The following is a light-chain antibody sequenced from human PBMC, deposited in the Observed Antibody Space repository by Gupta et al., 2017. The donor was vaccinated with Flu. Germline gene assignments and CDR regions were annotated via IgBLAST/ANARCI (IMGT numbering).Light chain of an antibody. CDR3: SSYTSSSTYV. J-gene: IGLJ1*01. CDR2: EVS. V-gene: IGLV2-14*01. Sequence: TISCTRTSSDVGGYNYVSWYQQHPGKAPKLIIYEVSNRPAGVANRFSGSKSGTTASLTIPVHQAEDEADYYCSSYTSSSTYVFGTGTKLTVL. CDR1: SSDVGGYNY.